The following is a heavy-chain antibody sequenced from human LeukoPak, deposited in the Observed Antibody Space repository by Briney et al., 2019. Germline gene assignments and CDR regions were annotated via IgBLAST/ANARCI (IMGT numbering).Heavy chain of an antibody. V-gene: IGHV3-11*06. Sequence: GGSLRLSCVDSGFTFSDYDMSWIRQAPGKGLEWVSYISKRSSYTKYADSVKGRFTISRDNAKNSLYLQMSSLRAEDTAVYYCAREAGNPYFDYWGQGTLVTVSS. CDR2: ISKRSSYT. J-gene: IGHJ4*02. CDR1: GFTFSDYD. CDR3: AREAGNPYFDY. D-gene: IGHD2/OR15-2a*01.